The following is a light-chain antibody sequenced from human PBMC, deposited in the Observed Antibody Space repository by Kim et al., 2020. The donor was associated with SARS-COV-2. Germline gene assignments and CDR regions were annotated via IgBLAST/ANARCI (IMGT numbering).Light chain of an antibody. CDR3: QKYNSAPRT. V-gene: IGKV1-27*01. Sequence: ASLGERATLSCRASQGISNYLAWYQQKPGKVPRLLIYAASTMQSGVPARFSGSGSGTEFTLTISSLQPEDVAIYYCQKYNSAPRTFGPGTKVDIK. CDR2: AAS. CDR1: QGISNY. J-gene: IGKJ1*01.